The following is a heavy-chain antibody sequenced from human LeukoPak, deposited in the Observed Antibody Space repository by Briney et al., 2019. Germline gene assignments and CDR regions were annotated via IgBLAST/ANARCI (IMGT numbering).Heavy chain of an antibody. Sequence: SETLSLTCTVSGGSISSCYWSWIRQPPGKGLEWIGYIYYSGSTNYNPSLKSRVTISVDTSKNQFSLKLSSVTAADTAVYYCARTIVVVPAAILYFDYWGQGTLVTVSS. CDR2: IYYSGST. V-gene: IGHV4-59*01. J-gene: IGHJ4*02. CDR1: GGSISSCY. CDR3: ARTIVVVPAAILYFDY. D-gene: IGHD2-2*01.